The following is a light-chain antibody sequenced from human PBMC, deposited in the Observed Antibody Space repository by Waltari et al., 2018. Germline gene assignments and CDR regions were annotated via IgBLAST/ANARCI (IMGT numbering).Light chain of an antibody. J-gene: IGLJ2*01. CDR2: GTR. CDR1: GSNLGAGYD. V-gene: IGLV1-40*01. Sequence: QSVLTQPPSVSGAPGQRVSISCTGSGSNLGAGYDVHWYQQHPGKAPKLPIYGTRTRPPGVPDRFFGSQSGTSASLAITALQAEDEAEYYCQSYDTSLSVVFGGGTKLTVL. CDR3: QSYDTSLSVV.